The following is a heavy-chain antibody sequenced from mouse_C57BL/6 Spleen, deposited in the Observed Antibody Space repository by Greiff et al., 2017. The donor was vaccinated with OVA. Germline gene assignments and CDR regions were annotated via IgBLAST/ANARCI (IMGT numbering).Heavy chain of an antibody. CDR1: GYAFSSYW. J-gene: IGHJ1*03. D-gene: IGHD1-1*01. V-gene: IGHV1-80*01. CDR2: IYPGDGDT. CDR3: ARGTTVVATDWYFDV. Sequence: QVQLQQSGAELVKPGASVKISCKASGYAFSSYWMNWVKQRPGKGLEGIGQIYPGDGDTNYNGKFKGKATLTADKSSSTAYMQLSSLTSEDSAVYFCARGTTVVATDWYFDVWGTGTTVTVSS.